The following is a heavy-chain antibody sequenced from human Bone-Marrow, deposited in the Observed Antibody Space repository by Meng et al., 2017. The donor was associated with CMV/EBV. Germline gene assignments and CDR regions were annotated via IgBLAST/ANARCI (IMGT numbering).Heavy chain of an antibody. V-gene: IGHV1-18*01. CDR3: ARAITEFWSGYYGRPNWFDP. J-gene: IGHJ5*02. D-gene: IGHD3-3*01. CDR2: ISAYNGNT. Sequence: ASVKVSCKASGYTFTSYGISWVRQAPGQGLEWMGWISAYNGNTNYAQKLQGRVTMTTDTSTSTAYMELRSLRSEDTAVYYCARAITEFWSGYYGRPNWFDPWGQGTLVTVSS. CDR1: GYTFTSYG.